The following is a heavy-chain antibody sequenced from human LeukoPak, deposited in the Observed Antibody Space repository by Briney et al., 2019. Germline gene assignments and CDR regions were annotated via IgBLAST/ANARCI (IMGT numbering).Heavy chain of an antibody. CDR1: GYSFTSYW. CDR3: ARLGYDFWSGHSQDYFDY. Sequence: GESLKISCKGSGYSFTSYWIGWVRQMPGKGLEWMGIIYPGDSDTRYSPSFQGQVTISADKSISTAYLQWSSLKASDTAMYYCARLGYDFWSGHSQDYFDYWGQGTLVTVSS. D-gene: IGHD3-3*01. V-gene: IGHV5-51*01. CDR2: IYPGDSDT. J-gene: IGHJ4*02.